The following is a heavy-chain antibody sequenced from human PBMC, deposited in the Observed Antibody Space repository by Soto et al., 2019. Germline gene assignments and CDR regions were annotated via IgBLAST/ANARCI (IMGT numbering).Heavy chain of an antibody. Sequence: VQLLETGGGLVQAGGSLRLSCAAYGFTFSNYGMSWVRQAPGKGLEWVSSISSRDDRAYYADSVKGRFTISRDNSKSTMYLQMNTLRADDTAVYYCVSSASCGGDCEYDYWGQGTLVTVSS. CDR1: GFTFSNYG. V-gene: IGHV3-23*01. J-gene: IGHJ4*02. CDR2: ISSRDDRA. D-gene: IGHD2-21*01. CDR3: VSSASCGGDCEYDY.